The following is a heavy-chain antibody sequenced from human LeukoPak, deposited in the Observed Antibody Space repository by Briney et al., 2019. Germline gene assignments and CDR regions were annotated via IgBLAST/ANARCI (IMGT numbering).Heavy chain of an antibody. V-gene: IGHV1-2*02. CDR1: GYTFTGYY. J-gene: IGHJ6*02. CDR2: INPNSGGT. CDR3: ATTSVDTAMAPYYSSGMDV. D-gene: IGHD5-18*01. Sequence: ASVKVSCKASGYTFTGYYMHWVRQAPGQGLEWMGWINPNSGGTNYAQKFQGRVTMTRDTSISTAYMELSRLRSDDTAVYYCATTSVDTAMAPYYSSGMDVWRQGTTVTVSS.